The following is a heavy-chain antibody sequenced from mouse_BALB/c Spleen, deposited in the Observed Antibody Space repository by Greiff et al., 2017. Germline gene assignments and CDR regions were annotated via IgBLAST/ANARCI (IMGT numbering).Heavy chain of an antibody. CDR3: ARGGYYEYFDV. J-gene: IGHJ1*01. Sequence: EVKLVESGGGLVQPGGSRKLSCAASGFTFSSFGMHWVRQAPEKGLEWVAYISSGSSTIYYADTVKGRFTISRDNPKNTLFLQMTSLRSEDTAMYYCARGGYYEYFDVWGAGTTVTVSS. V-gene: IGHV5-17*02. CDR2: ISSGSSTI. D-gene: IGHD2-3*01. CDR1: GFTFSSFG.